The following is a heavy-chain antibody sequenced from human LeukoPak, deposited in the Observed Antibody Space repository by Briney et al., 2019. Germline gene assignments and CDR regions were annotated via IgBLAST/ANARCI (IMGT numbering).Heavy chain of an antibody. V-gene: IGHV3-74*01. D-gene: IGHD3-10*01. J-gene: IGHJ6*03. CDR3: ARYPVGNYYYYYMDV. Sequence: PGGSLRLSCAASGFTFSSYWMHWVRQAPGKGLVWVSRINSDGSSTSYADSVKGRFTISRDNAKNTLYLQMNSLRAEDTAVYYCARYPVGNYYYYYMDVWGKGTTVTVSS. CDR1: GFTFSSYW. CDR2: INSDGSST.